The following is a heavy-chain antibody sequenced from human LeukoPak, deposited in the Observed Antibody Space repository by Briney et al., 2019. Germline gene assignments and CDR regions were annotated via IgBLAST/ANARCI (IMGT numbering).Heavy chain of an antibody. CDR3: ARDFLDAFDI. CDR2: MYSSGST. V-gene: IGHV4-4*07. J-gene: IGHJ3*02. CDR1: GASISSHQ. D-gene: IGHD2/OR15-2a*01. Sequence: SETLTLTCSVSGASISSHQWSWIRQPAGEGLEWIGGMYSSGSTYYNPSLKSRVSMLVDTSKTQFSLKLSSVTAADASVYYCARDFLDAFDIWGPGTMVTVSS.